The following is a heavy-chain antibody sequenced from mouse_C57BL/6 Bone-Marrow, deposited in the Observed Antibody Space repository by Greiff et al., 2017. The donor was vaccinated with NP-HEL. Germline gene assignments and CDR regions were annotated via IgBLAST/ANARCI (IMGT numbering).Heavy chain of an antibody. CDR1: GFNIKDDY. CDR3: TTGGSSPYAMDY. D-gene: IGHD1-1*01. V-gene: IGHV14-4*01. Sequence: VQLKQSGAELVRPGASVKLSCTVSGFNIKDDYMHWVKQRPEQGLEWIGWIDPENGDTEYAPKFQGKATITADQSSKTAYLQLSSLTSEDTAVYYCTTGGSSPYAMDYWGQGTSVTVSS. CDR2: IDPENGDT. J-gene: IGHJ4*01.